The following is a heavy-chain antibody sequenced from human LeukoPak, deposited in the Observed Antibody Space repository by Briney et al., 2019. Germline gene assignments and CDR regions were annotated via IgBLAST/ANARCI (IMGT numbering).Heavy chain of an antibody. CDR1: GGSITTYY. D-gene: IGHD4-23*01. CDR2: IYYSGST. Sequence: SETLSLTCTVSGGSITTYYWSWIRQPPGKGLEWIGSIYYSGSTYYNPSLKGRVTISVDTSKNQFSLRLSSVTAADTAVYYCARDDMYGGNPTIDYWGQGTLVTVSS. V-gene: IGHV4-39*07. J-gene: IGHJ4*02. CDR3: ARDDMYGGNPTIDY.